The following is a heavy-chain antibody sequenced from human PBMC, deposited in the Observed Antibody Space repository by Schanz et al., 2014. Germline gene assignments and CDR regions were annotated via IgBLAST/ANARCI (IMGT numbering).Heavy chain of an antibody. D-gene: IGHD2-21*01. J-gene: IGHJ4*02. CDR2: ISYDGNNK. Sequence: VQLVESGGGVVQSGGSPRLSCAGSGFTFRNYGVHWVRQAPGKGLEWVALISYDGNNKYYADSVKGRFTISRDNFKNTLYLRMISLRAEDTAVYYCAKGQLLSYYFDYWGQGTLVTVSS. CDR1: GFTFRNYG. CDR3: AKGQLLSYYFDY. V-gene: IGHV3-30*19.